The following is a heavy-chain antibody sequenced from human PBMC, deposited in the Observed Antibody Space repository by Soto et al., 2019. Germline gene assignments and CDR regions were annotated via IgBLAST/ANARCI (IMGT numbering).Heavy chain of an antibody. J-gene: IGHJ5*02. CDR2: IYYSGST. CDR1: GGSISSGGYY. V-gene: IGHV4-31*03. CDR3: ARTTIVLMVYAIWFDP. D-gene: IGHD2-8*01. Sequence: PSETQSLTCTVSGGSISSGGYYWSWIRQHPGKGLEWIGYIYYSGSTYYNPSLKSRVTISVDTSKNQFSLKLSSVTAADTAVYYCARTTIVLMVYAIWFDPWGQGTLVTVSS.